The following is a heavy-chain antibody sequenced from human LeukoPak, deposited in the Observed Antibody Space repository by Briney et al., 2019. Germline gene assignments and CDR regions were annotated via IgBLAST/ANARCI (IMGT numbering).Heavy chain of an antibody. Sequence: ASVKVSCKASGYTFTGYYMHWVRQAPGQGLEWMGIINPSGGSTSYAQKFQGRVTMTRDMSTSTVYMELSSLRSEDTAVYYCARDKYSAPGPDYWGQGTLVTVSS. J-gene: IGHJ4*02. CDR2: INPSGGST. V-gene: IGHV1-46*01. CDR1: GYTFTGYY. D-gene: IGHD2-21*01. CDR3: ARDKYSAPGPDY.